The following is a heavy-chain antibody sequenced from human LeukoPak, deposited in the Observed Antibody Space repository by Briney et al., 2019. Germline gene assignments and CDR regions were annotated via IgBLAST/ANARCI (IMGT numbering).Heavy chain of an antibody. Sequence: GGSLRLSCAASRFTFSDYYMSWIRQAPGKGLEWVSYISGAGGNTNYADSVKGRFTISSDNVKNSLYLQMNSLRAEDTAIYYCARSEEVVIGASYYYGMDVWGQGTTVTVSS. CDR3: ARSEEVVIGASYYYGMDV. J-gene: IGHJ6*02. D-gene: IGHD2-21*01. CDR2: ISGAGGNT. V-gene: IGHV3-11*03. CDR1: RFTFSDYY.